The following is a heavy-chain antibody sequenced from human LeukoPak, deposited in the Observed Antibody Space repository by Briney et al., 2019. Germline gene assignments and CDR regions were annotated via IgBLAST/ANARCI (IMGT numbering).Heavy chain of an antibody. D-gene: IGHD2-15*01. CDR1: GGSISSYY. CDR2: IYYSGST. Sequence: SETLSLTCTVFGGSISSYYWSWIRQPPGKGLEWIGYIYYSGSTNYNPSLKSRVTISVDMSKNQFSLKLSSVTAADTAMYYCARGPSGGANNWFDPWGQGILVTVSS. J-gene: IGHJ5*02. CDR3: ARGPSGGANNWFDP. V-gene: IGHV4-59*01.